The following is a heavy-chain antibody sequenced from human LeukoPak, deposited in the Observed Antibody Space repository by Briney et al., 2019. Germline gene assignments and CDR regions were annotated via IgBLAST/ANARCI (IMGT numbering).Heavy chain of an antibody. CDR2: IYPGDSDT. J-gene: IGHJ4*02. V-gene: IGHV5-51*01. CDR1: GYSFTSYW. D-gene: IGHD6-19*01. CDR3: ARHPGQWLVSDQPFDY. Sequence: GESLKISCKGSGYSFTSYWIGWVRQMPGKGLEWMGIIYPGDSDTRYSPSFQGQVTISADKSISTAYLQWSSLKASDTAMYYCARHPGQWLVSDQPFDYWGQGTLVTVSS.